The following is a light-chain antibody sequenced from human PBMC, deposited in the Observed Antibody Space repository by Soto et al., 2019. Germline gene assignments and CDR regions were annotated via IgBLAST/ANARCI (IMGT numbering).Light chain of an antibody. CDR2: NDN. CDR3: AAWDGSLNHIL. J-gene: IGLJ2*01. V-gene: IGLV1-44*01. Sequence: QSVLTQPPSASGTPGQGVAISCSGNSSNMGSNTVNWYQHLPGTATKLLIYNDNQRPSEVPDRFFGSKSGTSASLAITGLQSEDEADYYCAAWDGSLNHILFGGGTKLTVL. CDR1: SSNMGSNT.